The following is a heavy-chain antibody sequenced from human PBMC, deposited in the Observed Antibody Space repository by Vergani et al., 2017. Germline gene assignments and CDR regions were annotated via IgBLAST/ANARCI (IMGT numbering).Heavy chain of an antibody. J-gene: IGHJ4*02. D-gene: IGHD3-10*01. CDR2: ISGSSSYV. CDR1: GFSFSSYS. Sequence: EVQLVESGGGLVKPGGSLRLSCAASGFSFSSYSMNWVRQAPGKGLEWVASISGSSSYVFYRDSVEGRFTITRDNAKKSVYLQMNSLRAEDTAMYYCARDRMVRAADFDYWGQGTLVTVSS. CDR3: ARDRMVRAADFDY. V-gene: IGHV3-21*02.